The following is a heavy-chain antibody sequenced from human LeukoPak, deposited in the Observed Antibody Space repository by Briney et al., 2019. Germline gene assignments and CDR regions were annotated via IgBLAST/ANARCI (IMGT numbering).Heavy chain of an antibody. CDR3: TRDIRAFSGGYHSMDV. CDR2: IISKAYGETT. V-gene: IGHV3-49*03. Sequence: PGGSLRLSCTAAGFFVGDYAMTWLRQAPGEGLEWVGCIISKAYGETTEYAASVKGSFTIPRDDSKSIADLQMNSLKTDDTAVYYCTRDIRAFSGGYHSMDVWGKGTTVTVSS. D-gene: IGHD2-8*02. CDR1: GFFVGDYA. J-gene: IGHJ6*04.